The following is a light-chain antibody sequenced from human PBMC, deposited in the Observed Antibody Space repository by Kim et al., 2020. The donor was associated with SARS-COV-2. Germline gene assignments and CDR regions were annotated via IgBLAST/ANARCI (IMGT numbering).Light chain of an antibody. Sequence: SSELTQDPAVSVALGQTVRITCQGDNLRNSYASWYQQRPGQAPVLVIYGRNNRPSGIPDRFSGSSSGDTGSLTITGTLAEDEADYYCCSRDSSGNHVMFGGGTKVTVL. V-gene: IGLV3-19*01. CDR2: GRN. CDR3: CSRDSSGNHVM. CDR1: NLRNSY. J-gene: IGLJ3*02.